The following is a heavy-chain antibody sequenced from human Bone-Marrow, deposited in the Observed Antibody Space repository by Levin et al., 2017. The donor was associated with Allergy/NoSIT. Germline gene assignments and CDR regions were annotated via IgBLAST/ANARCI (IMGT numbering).Heavy chain of an antibody. V-gene: IGHV4-39*07. Sequence: SQTLSLTCTVSGGSISSSSYYWGWIRQPPGKGLEWIGSISYRGSTYYKPALKSRVTISVDTSKNQFSLKLSYVTAADTAVYYCARESYYDYVWGSYRFDYWGQGTLVTVSS. J-gene: IGHJ4*02. D-gene: IGHD3-16*02. CDR3: ARESYYDYVWGSYRFDY. CDR2: ISYRGST. CDR1: GGSISSSSYY.